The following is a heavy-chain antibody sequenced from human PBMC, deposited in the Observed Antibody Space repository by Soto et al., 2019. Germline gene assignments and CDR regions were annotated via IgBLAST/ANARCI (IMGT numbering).Heavy chain of an antibody. Sequence: PXETLSLTCTVSGASISSYYWSWIRQPPGKGLEWIGYMYFNESPKYNPSLKSRVTMSVDTSKNQFSLKLSSVTAADTAVYYCASLWNFFDFWGQGALVTAPQ. V-gene: IGHV4-59*01. D-gene: IGHD2-21*01. J-gene: IGHJ4*02. CDR2: MYFNESP. CDR3: ASLWNFFDF. CDR1: GASISSYY.